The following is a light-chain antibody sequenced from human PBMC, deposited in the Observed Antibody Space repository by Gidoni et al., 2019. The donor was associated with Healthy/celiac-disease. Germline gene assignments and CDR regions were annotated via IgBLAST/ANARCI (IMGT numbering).Light chain of an antibody. CDR2: GAS. V-gene: IGKV3-20*01. Sequence: EIGLTQSPGTLSLSPGERATLSCRASQSVSSSYLDWYQQKPGQAPRLLIYGASSRATGIPDRFSGSGSGTDFTLTISRLEPEDFAVYYCQQYGSSPRITFGQGTRLEIK. J-gene: IGKJ5*01. CDR3: QQYGSSPRIT. CDR1: QSVSSSY.